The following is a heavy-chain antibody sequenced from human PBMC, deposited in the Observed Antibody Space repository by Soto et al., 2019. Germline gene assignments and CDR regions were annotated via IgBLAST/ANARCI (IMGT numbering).Heavy chain of an antibody. CDR2: IRGSRIHI. CDR1: GFTFSNYN. J-gene: IGHJ4*02. Sequence: GGSLRLSCAASGFTFSNYNMNWVRQAPGKGLEWVSDIRGSRIHIHYADSVRGRFTISRDNAKNSVYLQMDSLRDEDTAVYYCAREGALKPFSVWGQGALVTVSS. V-gene: IGHV3-21*01. CDR3: AREGALKPFSV.